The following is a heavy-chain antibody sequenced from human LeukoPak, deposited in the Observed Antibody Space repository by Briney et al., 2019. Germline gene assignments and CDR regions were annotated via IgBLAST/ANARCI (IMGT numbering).Heavy chain of an antibody. CDR2: ISSNGGST. Sequence: GGSLRLSCAASGFTFSSYAMHWVRQAPGKGLEYVSAISSNGGSTYYANSVKGRFTISRDNSKNTLYLQLNSLRAEDTAVYYCAKDRGTSQYYFDYWGQGTLVAVSS. J-gene: IGHJ4*02. V-gene: IGHV3-64*01. CDR1: GFTFSSYA. D-gene: IGHD2-2*01. CDR3: AKDRGTSQYYFDY.